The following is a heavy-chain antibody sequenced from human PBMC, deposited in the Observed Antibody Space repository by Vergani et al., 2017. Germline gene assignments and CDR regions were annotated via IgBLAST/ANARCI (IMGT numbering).Heavy chain of an antibody. CDR3: AKLVIVVVISGSGSDY. J-gene: IGHJ4*02. CDR1: GFTVSTNY. V-gene: IGHV3-11*01. CDR2: ISSSGSTI. Sequence: VQLVESGGGLIQPGGSLRLSCAVSGFTVSTNYMSWVRQAPGKGLEWVSYISSSGSTIYYADSVKGRFTISRDNAKNSLYLQMNSRRAEDTAVYYCAKLVIVVVISGSGSDYWGQGTLVTVSS. D-gene: IGHD3-22*01.